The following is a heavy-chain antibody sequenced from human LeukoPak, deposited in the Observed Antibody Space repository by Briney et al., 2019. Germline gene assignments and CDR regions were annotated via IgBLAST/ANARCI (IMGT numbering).Heavy chain of an antibody. V-gene: IGHV3-48*03. Sequence: SGGSLRLSCAASGFNFSSYELNWVRQAPGKGLEWISYISSSGTTIYYTDSVKGRFTISRDNAKNSLYLQMNSLRAEDTAVYYCARGLGKGDYWGQGTLVTVSS. CDR1: GFNFSSYE. J-gene: IGHJ4*02. CDR2: ISSSGTTI. CDR3: ARGLGKGDY. D-gene: IGHD7-27*01.